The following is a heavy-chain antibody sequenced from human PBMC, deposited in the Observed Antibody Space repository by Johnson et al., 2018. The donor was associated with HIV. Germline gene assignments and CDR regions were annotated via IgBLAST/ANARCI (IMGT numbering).Heavy chain of an antibody. V-gene: IGHV3-30-3*02. CDR2: ISYDGSNK. CDR1: GFTFSSYV. Sequence: QVQLVESGGGVVQPGRSLRLSCAASGFTFSSYVMHWVRQAPGKGLEWVAVISYDGSNKYYADSVKGRFTISRDNSKNTLYLQMNSLRAEDTSVYYCAKTEDAFAIWGQGTMVTVSS. J-gene: IGHJ3*02. CDR3: AKTEDAFAI.